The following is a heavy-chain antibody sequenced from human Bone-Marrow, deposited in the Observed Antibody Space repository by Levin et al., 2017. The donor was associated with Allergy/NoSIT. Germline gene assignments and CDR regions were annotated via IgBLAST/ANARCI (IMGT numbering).Heavy chain of an antibody. CDR3: ARDGAPGGSTYGWFGD. CDR2: IKQDGSEK. CDR1: GFTFSSYW. V-gene: IGHV3-7*01. Sequence: PGGSLRLSCAASGFTFSSYWMSWVRQAPGKGLEWVANIKQDGSEKNYVDSVKGRLTISRDNAKNSVYLQMNSLRAEDTAVYYCARDGAPGGSTYGWFGDWGQGTLVTVSS. J-gene: IGHJ4*02. D-gene: IGHD5-18*01.